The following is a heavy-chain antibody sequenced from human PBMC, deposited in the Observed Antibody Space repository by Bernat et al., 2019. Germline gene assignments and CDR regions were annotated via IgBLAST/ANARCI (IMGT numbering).Heavy chain of an antibody. CDR3: ARDLRYCSSTSCYGIAWFDP. CDR2: INPSGDNT. D-gene: IGHD2-2*01. CDR1: GYIFTSYY. Sequence: QVQLVQSGAEVKKPGASVKVSCKASGYIFTSYYMHWARQAPGQGLEWMGLINPSGDNTNYAQKFQGRVTMTRDTSTSTAYMELSSLTSEDTAVYYCARDLRYCSSTSCYGIAWFDPWGQGTLVTVSS. V-gene: IGHV1-46*01. J-gene: IGHJ5*02.